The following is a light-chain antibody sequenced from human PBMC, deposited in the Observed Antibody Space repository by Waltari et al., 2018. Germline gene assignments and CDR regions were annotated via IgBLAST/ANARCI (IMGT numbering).Light chain of an antibody. V-gene: IGKV3-20*01. J-gene: IGKJ2*01. CDR3: QQFGSSPYT. Sequence: VVLTQSPGTLSLSLGERVTLSCRASQSVSSTYLAWYQQKLGQAPLLLNYGASRAAGIPNRFSSSASATDFTLTISILEPEYFAVYYCQQFGSSPYTFGQGTKLDI. CDR1: QSVSSTY. CDR2: GAS.